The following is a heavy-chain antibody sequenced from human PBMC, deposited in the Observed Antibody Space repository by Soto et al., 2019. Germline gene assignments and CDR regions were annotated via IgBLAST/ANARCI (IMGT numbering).Heavy chain of an antibody. J-gene: IGHJ6*03. Sequence: ASETLSLTCAVYGGSFSGYYRSWIRQPPGKGLEWIGEINHSGSTNYNPSLKSRVTISVDTSKNQFSLKLSSVTAADTAVYYCARGGTGPSRRGYYYMDVLGKGTTVTGS. V-gene: IGHV4-34*01. D-gene: IGHD1-1*01. CDR2: INHSGST. CDR3: ARGGTGPSRRGYYYMDV. CDR1: GGSFSGYY.